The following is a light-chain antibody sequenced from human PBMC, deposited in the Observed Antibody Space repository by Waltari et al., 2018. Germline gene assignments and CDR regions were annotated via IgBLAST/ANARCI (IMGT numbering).Light chain of an antibody. CDR2: DNN. J-gene: IGLJ3*02. CDR3: STWDYRRSAVV. Sequence: PHRPGTAPKLLIYDNNRRPSGIPDRFSGSRSDASVTLDITELQTGDEATYYCSTWDYRRSAVVFGGGTKLTVL. V-gene: IGLV1-51*01.